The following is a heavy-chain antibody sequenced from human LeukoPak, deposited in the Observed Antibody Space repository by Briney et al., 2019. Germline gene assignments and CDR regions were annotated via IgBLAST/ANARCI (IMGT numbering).Heavy chain of an antibody. J-gene: IGHJ2*01. CDR2: KSDSGGST. CDR1: GFTFSSFA. CDR3: SKDPNYYDSSGYYWGRDWYFDL. D-gene: IGHD3-22*01. Sequence: GGSLRVSCAASGFTFSSFAMSWVRHAPGKGLEWVSAKSDSGGSTYYADSVKGRFTISRYNAKNTLYLQMNSLRAYDTAVYYCSKDPNYYDSSGYYWGRDWYFDLWGRGTLVTVSS. V-gene: IGHV3-23*01.